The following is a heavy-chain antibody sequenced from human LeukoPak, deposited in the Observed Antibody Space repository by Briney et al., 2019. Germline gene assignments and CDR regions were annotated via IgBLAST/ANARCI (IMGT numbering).Heavy chain of an antibody. V-gene: IGHV3-21*04. J-gene: IGHJ6*03. CDR1: GFTFRTYN. D-gene: IGHD3-22*01. Sequence: GGSLRLSCAASGFTFRTYNMNWVRQAPGKAMEWVSSITSSGTYIFYADSVKGRFTISRDNAKNSLYLQMNSLRAEDTALYYCAKDSSGYNYYYMDVWGKGTTVTISS. CDR2: ITSSGTYI. CDR3: AKDSSGYNYYYMDV.